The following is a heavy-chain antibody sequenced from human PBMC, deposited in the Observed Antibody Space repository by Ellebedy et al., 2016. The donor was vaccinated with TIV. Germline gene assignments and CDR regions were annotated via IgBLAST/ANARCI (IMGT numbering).Heavy chain of an antibody. V-gene: IGHV4-39*07. CDR1: GGSISNSDYY. CDR3: ARTDPWQPIDD. J-gene: IGHJ4*02. CDR2: IFYRGSA. D-gene: IGHD2-21*02. Sequence: MPSETLSLTCTVSGGSISNSDYYWNWIRQPSGKGLEWIGSIFYRGSAYYNPSLKRRFTVSVDTSKNQFSLNLSSVTAADTAVYYCARTDPWQPIDDWGQGILVSVSS.